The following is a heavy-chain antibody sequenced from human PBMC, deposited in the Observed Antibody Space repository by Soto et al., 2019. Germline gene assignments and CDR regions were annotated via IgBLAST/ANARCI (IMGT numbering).Heavy chain of an antibody. J-gene: IGHJ4*02. D-gene: IGHD6-19*01. V-gene: IGHV1-18*01. CDR1: GYSLSSYG. CDR2: VSAYNGNT. CDR3: ARERGSGWYYFDS. Sequence: XSVKVSCTAAGYSLSSYGVGWVRQAPGQGLEWMGWVSAYNGNTNYAQKLQGRVTMTTDTSTSTAYMELRSLRSDDTAVYYCARERGSGWYYFDSWGQGTLVTV.